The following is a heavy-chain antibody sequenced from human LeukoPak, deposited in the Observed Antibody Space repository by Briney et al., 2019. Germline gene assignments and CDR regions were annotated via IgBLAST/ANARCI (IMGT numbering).Heavy chain of an antibody. Sequence: PSQTLSLTCTVSGASFSSGDQYWNWIRQSPVKGLEWIGSIHPSGRLYNNPSLESRVTISIDTSKKQFSINLNSVTDEDTAVYFCSRGLDSRKLGYWGQGTLVTVSS. CDR3: SRGLDSRKLGY. V-gene: IGHV4-31*03. CDR2: IHPSGRL. D-gene: IGHD3-22*01. J-gene: IGHJ4*02. CDR1: GASFSSGDQY.